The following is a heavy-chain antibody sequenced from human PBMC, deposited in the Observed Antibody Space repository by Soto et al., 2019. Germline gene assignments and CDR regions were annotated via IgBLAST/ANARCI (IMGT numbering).Heavy chain of an antibody. CDR1: GGSISSGGYY. V-gene: IGHV4-31*03. J-gene: IGHJ3*02. CDR2: IYYSGST. D-gene: IGHD3-22*01. Sequence: SETLSLTCTVSGGSISSGGYYWSWIRQHPGKGLEWIGYIYYSGSTYYNPSLKSRVTISVDTSKNQFSLKLSSVTAADTAVYYCAGEGHHGGAVVIAASSAFDIWGQGTMVTVSS. CDR3: AGEGHHGGAVVIAASSAFDI.